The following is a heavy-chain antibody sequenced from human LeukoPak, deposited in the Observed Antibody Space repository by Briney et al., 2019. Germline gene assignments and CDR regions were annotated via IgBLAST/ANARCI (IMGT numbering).Heavy chain of an antibody. CDR3: AKDPLNYGSGTYFDY. CDR2: ISFDGSNK. Sequence: GGSLRLSCAASGFTFSSSGMYCVRQAPGKGLEWVAVISFDGSNKYYADSVKGRFTISRDNSKNTLYLQMNSLGAEDTAVYYCAKDPLNYGSGTYFDYWGQGTLVTVSS. V-gene: IGHV3-30*18. CDR1: GFTFSSSG. D-gene: IGHD3-10*01. J-gene: IGHJ4*02.